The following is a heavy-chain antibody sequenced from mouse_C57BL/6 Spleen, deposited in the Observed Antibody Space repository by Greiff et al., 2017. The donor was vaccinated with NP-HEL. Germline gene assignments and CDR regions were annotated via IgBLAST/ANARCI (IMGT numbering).Heavy chain of an antibody. CDR1: GYAFSSYW. D-gene: IGHD1-1*01. J-gene: IGHJ2*01. Sequence: VQLQESGAELVKPGASVKISCKASGYAFSSYWMNWVKRRPGKGLEWIGQIYPGDGDTNYNGKFKGKATMTADKSSSTAYMQLSSLTSEDSAVYFCARWGNYYGGDFDYWGQGTTLTVSS. CDR3: ARWGNYYGGDFDY. V-gene: IGHV1-80*01. CDR2: IYPGDGDT.